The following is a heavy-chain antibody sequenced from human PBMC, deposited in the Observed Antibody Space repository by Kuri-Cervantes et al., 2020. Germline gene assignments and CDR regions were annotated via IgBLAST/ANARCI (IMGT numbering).Heavy chain of an antibody. J-gene: IGHJ4*02. CDR3: TTAELLVY. CDR1: GFTLSSYW. Sequence: GGSLRLSCAASGFTLSSYWMSWVRQAPGKGLEWVAVISYDGSNKYYADSVKGRFTISRDNSKNTLYLQMNSLRAEDTAVYYCTTAELLVYWGQGTLVTVSS. D-gene: IGHD1-26*01. V-gene: IGHV3-30-3*01. CDR2: ISYDGSNK.